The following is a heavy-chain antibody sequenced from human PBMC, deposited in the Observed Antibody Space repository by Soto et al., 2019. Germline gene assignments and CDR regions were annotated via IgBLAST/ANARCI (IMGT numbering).Heavy chain of an antibody. V-gene: IGHV1-69*13. CDR2: IIPIFGTA. Sequence: SVKVSCKASGGTFSSYAISWVRQAPGQGLEWMGGIIPIFGTANYAQKFQGRVTITADESTSTAYMELSSLRSEDTAVYYCARDRGAYYYDSSGPGAFDIWGQGTMVTVSS. CDR3: ARDRGAYYYDSSGPGAFDI. J-gene: IGHJ3*02. CDR1: GGTFSSYA. D-gene: IGHD3-22*01.